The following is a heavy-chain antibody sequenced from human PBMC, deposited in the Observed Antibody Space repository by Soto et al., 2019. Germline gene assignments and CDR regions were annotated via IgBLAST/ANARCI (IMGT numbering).Heavy chain of an antibody. V-gene: IGHV3-48*03. CDR1: GFTFSSYE. J-gene: IGHJ6*02. CDR3: ARCQQNYYYGMDV. CDR2: ISSSGSTI. Sequence: EVQLVESGGGLVQPGGSLRLSCAASGFTFSSYEMNWVRQAPGKGLEWVSYISSSGSTIYYADSVKGRFTISRDNAKTSLYLQMNSLRAEDTAVYYCARCQQNYYYGMDVWGQGTTVTVSS.